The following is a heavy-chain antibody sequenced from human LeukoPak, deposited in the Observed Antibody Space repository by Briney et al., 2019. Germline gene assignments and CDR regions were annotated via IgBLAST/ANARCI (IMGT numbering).Heavy chain of an antibody. CDR3: AKAETGYYDSSGYHI. D-gene: IGHD3-22*01. CDR2: ISGSGGST. J-gene: IGHJ3*02. V-gene: IGHV3-23*01. CDR1: GFTFSSYA. Sequence: PGGSLRLSCAASGFTFSSYAMSWVRQAPEKGLEWVSAISGSGGSTYYADSVKGRFTISRDNSKNTLYLQMNSLRAEDTAVYYCAKAETGYYDSSGYHIWGQGTMVTVSS.